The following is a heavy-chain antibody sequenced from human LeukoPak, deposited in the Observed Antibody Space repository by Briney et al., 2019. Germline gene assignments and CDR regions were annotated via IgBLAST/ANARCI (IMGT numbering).Heavy chain of an antibody. V-gene: IGHV3-48*03. D-gene: IGHD4-17*01. Sequence: TGGSLRLSCAASGFTFSSYEMNWVRQAPGKGLEWVSYISSSGSTIYYADSVKGRFTISRDNAKNTLYLQMNSLRAEDTALYYCARTTKWAVTDWFDPWGQGTLVTVSS. CDR3: ARTTKWAVTDWFDP. J-gene: IGHJ5*02. CDR1: GFTFSSYE. CDR2: ISSSGSTI.